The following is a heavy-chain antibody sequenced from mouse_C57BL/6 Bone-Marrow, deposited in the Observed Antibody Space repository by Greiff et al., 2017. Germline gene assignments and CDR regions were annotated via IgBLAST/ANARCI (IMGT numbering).Heavy chain of an antibody. CDR1: GFSLTSYG. J-gene: IGHJ4*01. V-gene: IGHV2-2*01. Sequence: QVQLKESGPGLVQPSQSLSITCTVSGFSLTSYGVHWVRQSPGKGLEWLGVIWSGGSTDYNAAFISRLSISKDNSKSQVFFKMNSLQADDTAIYYCARAYYDYDFYAMDYWGQGTSVTVSS. D-gene: IGHD2-4*01. CDR2: IWSGGST. CDR3: ARAYYDYDFYAMDY.